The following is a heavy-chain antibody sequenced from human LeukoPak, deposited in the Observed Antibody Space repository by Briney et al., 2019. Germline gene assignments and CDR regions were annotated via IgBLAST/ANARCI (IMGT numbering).Heavy chain of an antibody. CDR2: IWGSGSNT. D-gene: IGHD6-19*01. V-gene: IGHV3-23*01. J-gene: IGHJ4*02. Sequence: GGSLRLSCAASGFTFSTYVMSWVRQAPGKGLEWESGIWGSGSNTYYANSVKGRFTISRDNSKHTLYLQMNTLRAEDTAVYYCARGFSSGWGLDFCGQGTLVTVSS. CDR3: ARGFSSGWGLDF. CDR1: GFTFSTYV.